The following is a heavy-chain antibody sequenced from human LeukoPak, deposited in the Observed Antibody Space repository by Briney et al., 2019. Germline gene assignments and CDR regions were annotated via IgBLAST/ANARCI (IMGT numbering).Heavy chain of an antibody. CDR3: AGTTTTCCNY. CDR1: GFTLRGYW. D-gene: IGHD4-4*01. Sequence: GGSLRLSCEASGFTLRGYWMHWVRQAPGKGLVWVSRISSDGRTINYADSVKGRFTISRDNAKNTLFLQTNSLTADDTAVYYCAGTTTTCCNYWGQGTLVTVSS. CDR2: ISSDGRTI. V-gene: IGHV3-74*01. J-gene: IGHJ4*02.